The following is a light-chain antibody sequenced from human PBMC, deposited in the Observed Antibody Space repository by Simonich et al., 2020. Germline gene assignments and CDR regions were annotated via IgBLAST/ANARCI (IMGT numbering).Light chain of an antibody. J-gene: IGLJ3*02. V-gene: IGLV1-40*01. CDR3: AAWDDSLSGPV. CDR1: RSNIGAGYD. CDR2: GNS. Sequence: QSVLTQPPSVSGAPGQRVTISCTGSRSNIGAGYDVHWYQQLPGTAPKLLIYGNSNRPSGVPDRFSGSKSGTSASLAISGLRSEDEADYYCAAWDDSLSGPVFGGGTKLTVL.